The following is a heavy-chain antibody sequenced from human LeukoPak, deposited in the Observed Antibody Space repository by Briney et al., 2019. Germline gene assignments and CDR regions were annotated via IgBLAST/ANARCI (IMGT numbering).Heavy chain of an antibody. Sequence: GASVKVSCKTSGYTFTGYYMHWVRQAPGQGLEWMGWINPKSGGTNSAQKFLGRVTMTRDTSISTAYMELNSLRSDDTAVYYCARDSGERGSGSYLIAYWGQGTLVTVSS. D-gene: IGHD3-10*01. CDR3: ARDSGERGSGSYLIAY. J-gene: IGHJ4*02. V-gene: IGHV1-2*02. CDR2: INPKSGGT. CDR1: GYTFTGYY.